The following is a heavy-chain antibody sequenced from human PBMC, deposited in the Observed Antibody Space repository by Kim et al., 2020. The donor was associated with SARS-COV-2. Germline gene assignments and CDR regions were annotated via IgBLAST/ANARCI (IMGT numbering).Heavy chain of an antibody. Sequence: SQTLSLTCAISGDSVSSNSAAWNWIRQSPSRGLEWLGRTYYRSKWYNDYAVSVKSRITINPDTSKNQFSLQLNSVTPEDTAVYYCARYDATAPDYGGNSAFDYWGQGTLVTVSS. J-gene: IGHJ4*02. D-gene: IGHD4-17*01. V-gene: IGHV6-1*01. CDR3: ARYDATAPDYGGNSAFDY. CDR2: TYYRSKWYN. CDR1: GDSVSSNSAA.